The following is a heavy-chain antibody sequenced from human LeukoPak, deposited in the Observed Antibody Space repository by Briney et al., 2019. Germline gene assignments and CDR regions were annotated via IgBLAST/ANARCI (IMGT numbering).Heavy chain of an antibody. CDR1: GYTFNGYY. D-gene: IGHD5-24*01. V-gene: IGHV1-2*02. CDR3: ARIRDGYNDAYDI. Sequence: ASVKVSCKASGYTFNGYYKHWVRQAPGQGLEWMGWINPNSGGTNYAQNFQGRVTMTRDTSASTVYMELSSLRSEDTAIYYCARIRDGYNDAYDIWGQGTVVTVPS. J-gene: IGHJ3*02. CDR2: INPNSGGT.